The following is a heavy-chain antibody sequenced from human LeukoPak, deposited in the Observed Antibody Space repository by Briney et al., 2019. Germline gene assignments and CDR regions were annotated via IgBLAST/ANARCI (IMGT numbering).Heavy chain of an antibody. V-gene: IGHV3-30*04. CDR3: ARDYGSGTYIGGGY. D-gene: IGHD3-10*01. Sequence: GGSLRLSCTGSGFIFSLYPMHWVRQAPGKVLEWVAVISSDGKNQFYGDSVKGRFPISRDNSKSTVYLQMNSLTPEDTALYYCARDYGSGTYIGGGYWGQGTLVSVSS. J-gene: IGHJ4*02. CDR1: GFIFSLYP. CDR2: ISSDGKNQ.